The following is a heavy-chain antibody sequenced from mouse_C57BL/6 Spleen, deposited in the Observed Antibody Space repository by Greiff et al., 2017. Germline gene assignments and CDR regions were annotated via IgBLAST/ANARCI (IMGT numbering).Heavy chain of an antibody. V-gene: IGHV1-69*01. D-gene: IGHD1-1*01. CDR1: GYTFTSYW. CDR2: IDPSDSYT. CDR3: ARFNYGSIYYFDD. Sequence: QVQLKQPGAELVMPGASVKLSCKASGYTFTSYWMHWVKQRPGQGLEWIGEIDPSDSYTNYNQKFKGKSTLTVDKSSSTAYMQLSSLTSEDSAVYYCARFNYGSIYYFDDWGQGTTLTVSS. J-gene: IGHJ2*01.